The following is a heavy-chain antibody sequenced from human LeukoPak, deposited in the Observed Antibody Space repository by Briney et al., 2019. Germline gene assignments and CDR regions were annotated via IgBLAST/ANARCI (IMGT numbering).Heavy chain of an antibody. Sequence: GGSRRLSCAASGLTFSSYEMNWFRQPQGKGRGGFSFISISSSGIYYADSVKGRFTISRDNAKNSLYLQMNSLRAEDTAVYYCAREGYYDRSGYYYAIDYWGQGTLVTVSS. V-gene: IGHV3-48*03. J-gene: IGHJ4*02. CDR1: GLTFSSYE. D-gene: IGHD3-22*01. CDR3: AREGYYDRSGYYYAIDY. CDR2: ISISSSGI.